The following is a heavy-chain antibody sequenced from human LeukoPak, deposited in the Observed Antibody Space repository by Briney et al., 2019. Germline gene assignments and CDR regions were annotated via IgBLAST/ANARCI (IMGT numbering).Heavy chain of an antibody. CDR2: VNSDGSWT. CDR1: GFTFSGYA. D-gene: IGHD2/OR15-2a*01. Sequence: GGSLRLSCAASGFTFSGYAMSWVRQAPGKGLVWVSHVNSDGSWTSHADSVKGRFTISKDNAKNTVYLQMNNLRTEDTAVYYCVGFYETNWGRGTLVTVSS. V-gene: IGHV3-74*01. J-gene: IGHJ4*02. CDR3: VGFYETN.